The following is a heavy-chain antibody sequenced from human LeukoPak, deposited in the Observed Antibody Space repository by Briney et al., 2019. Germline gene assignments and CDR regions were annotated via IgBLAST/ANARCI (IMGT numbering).Heavy chain of an antibody. V-gene: IGHV3-7*01. D-gene: IGHD3-10*02. CDR1: GFSFSTYW. CDR2: IKQDGSEK. J-gene: IGHJ6*04. CDR3: AELGITMIGGV. Sequence: GGSLRLSCEASGFSFSTYWMSWVRQAPGKGLEWVANIKQDGSEKYYVDSVKGRFTISRDNAKNSLYLQMNSLRAEDTAVYYCAELGITMIGGVWGKGTTVTISS.